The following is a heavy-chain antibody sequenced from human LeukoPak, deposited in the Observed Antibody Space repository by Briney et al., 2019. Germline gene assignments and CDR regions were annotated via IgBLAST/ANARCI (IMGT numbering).Heavy chain of an antibody. CDR3: ARVTYYYDRRGYYIEPVPPDY. J-gene: IGHJ4*02. D-gene: IGHD3-22*01. Sequence: GASVKVSCKASGYTFSKYGITWVRQAPGQGLEWMGWISADNGNANYAQKVQGRVTMTTDTSTNTAYMELRSLRSDDTAVYYCARVTYYYDRRGYYIEPVPPDYWGQGTLVTVSS. CDR2: ISADNGNA. V-gene: IGHV1-18*01. CDR1: GYTFSKYG.